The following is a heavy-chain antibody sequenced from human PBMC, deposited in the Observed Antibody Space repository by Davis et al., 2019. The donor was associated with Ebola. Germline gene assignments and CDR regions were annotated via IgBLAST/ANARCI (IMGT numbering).Heavy chain of an antibody. CDR2: ISAYNGNT. V-gene: IGHV1-18*01. CDR1: GYTFTTYG. Sequence: ASVTVSRQASGYTFTTYGITWVRQAPAQGLEWMGWISAYNGNTNYAQKLQGRVTMTTDTSTSTSYMELRSLRSDDTAVYYCARGGCSGGSCYSADYWGQGTLVTVSS. CDR3: ARGGCSGGSCYSADY. D-gene: IGHD2-15*01. J-gene: IGHJ4*02.